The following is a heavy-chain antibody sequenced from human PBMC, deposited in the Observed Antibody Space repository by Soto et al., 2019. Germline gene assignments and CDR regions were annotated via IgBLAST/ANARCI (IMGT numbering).Heavy chain of an antibody. D-gene: IGHD6-13*01. CDR2: ISSNSAYI. J-gene: IGHJ5*02. Sequence: GALRLSCAASGFTFRSFTMNWVPQAPGKGLEWVSTISSNSAYIYYTDALRGRFTISRDNAKNSLHLQMNSLRAEDTAVYYCTRDASRDSSARGWFDPWGPGTLVTVSS. CDR3: TRDASRDSSARGWFDP. CDR1: GFTFRSFT. V-gene: IGHV3-21*01.